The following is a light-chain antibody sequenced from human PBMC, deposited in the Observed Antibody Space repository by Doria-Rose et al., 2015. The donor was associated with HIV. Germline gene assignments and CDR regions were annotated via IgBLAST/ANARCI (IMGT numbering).Light chain of an antibody. J-gene: IGKJ3*01. V-gene: IGKV4-1*01. CDR3: QQYYDTPS. CDR1: QSLLYTSKNY. CDR2: WPS. Sequence: TQSPESLGMSLGERATLSCKSNQSLLYTSKNYLAWYQQKPGQPPKLLIYWPSTRQSGVPARFSGSGSGTDFTLTISSLEAEDVAVYYCQQYYDTPSFGPGTTVDIK.